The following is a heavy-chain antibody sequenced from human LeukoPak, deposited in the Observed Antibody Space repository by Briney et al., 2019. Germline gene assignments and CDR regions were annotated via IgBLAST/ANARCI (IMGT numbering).Heavy chain of an antibody. CDR2: IYPGDSGT. J-gene: IGHJ4*02. CDR3: ARLRASSSRGSGWVFDY. CDR1: GYSFTSYW. Sequence: GESLKISCKGSGYSFTSYWIGWVRQMPGKGLEWMGIIYPGDSGTRYSPSFQGQVTISADKSISTAYLQWSSLKASDTAMYYCARLRASSSRGSGWVFDYWGQGTLVTVSS. D-gene: IGHD6-19*01. V-gene: IGHV5-51*01.